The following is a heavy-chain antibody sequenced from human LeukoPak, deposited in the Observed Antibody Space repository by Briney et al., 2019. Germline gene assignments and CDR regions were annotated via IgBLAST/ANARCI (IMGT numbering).Heavy chain of an antibody. D-gene: IGHD5-18*01. CDR1: GASMNTHY. Sequence: SETLSLTCAVSGASMNTHYWSWIRQPPGKGLEWIGYMLDTVTTKDNPSLKSRFTLSADTSNNQFSLRLTSVTAADTAVYYCATIKRGNIFGYFDFWGQGIPVTVSS. J-gene: IGHJ4*02. CDR2: MLDTVTT. V-gene: IGHV4-59*11. CDR3: ATIKRGNIFGYFDF.